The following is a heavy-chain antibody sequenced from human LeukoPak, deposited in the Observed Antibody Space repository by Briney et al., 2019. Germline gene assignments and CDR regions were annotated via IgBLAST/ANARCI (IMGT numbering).Heavy chain of an antibody. J-gene: IGHJ5*02. V-gene: IGHV4-59*01. CDR3: AREGTAGTNLNWFDL. D-gene: IGHD1-1*01. CDR1: GGSISSYY. CDR2: ISYSGST. Sequence: PSETLSLTCTVSGGSISSYYWSWIRQPPGKGLEWSGYISYSGSTNFNPSLKSRVTISVDTSKNQFSLKLSSVTAADTAVYYCAREGTAGTNLNWFDLWGQGTLVTVSS.